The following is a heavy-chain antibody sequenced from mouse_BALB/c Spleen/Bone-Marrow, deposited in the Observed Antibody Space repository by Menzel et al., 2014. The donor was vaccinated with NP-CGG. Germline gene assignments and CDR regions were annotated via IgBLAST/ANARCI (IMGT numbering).Heavy chain of an antibody. J-gene: IGHJ2*01. CDR3: ARHNTTVVADY. CDR1: GFTFSSYA. V-gene: IGHV5-9-3*01. Sequence: EVMLVESGGGLVKPGGSLKLSCAASGFTFSSYAMSWVRQTPEKRLEWVATISSGGSYTYYPDSVKGRFTISRDNAKNTLCLQMSSLRSEDTAMYYCARHNTTVVADYWGQGTTLTVSS. D-gene: IGHD1-1*01. CDR2: ISSGGSYT.